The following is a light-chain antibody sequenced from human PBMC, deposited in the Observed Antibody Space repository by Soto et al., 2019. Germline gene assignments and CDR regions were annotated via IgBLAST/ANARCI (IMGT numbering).Light chain of an antibody. CDR1: QTLNSNF. V-gene: IGKV3-20*01. J-gene: IGKJ3*01. Sequence: EVVLTQSPGTLSLTPGERATLSCRASQTLNSNFLAWYQHKPGQSPRLLIYGASTRATGIPDRFSGSGSGTDFTLTISRLEPEDFAVYYCQQYGRSLRTFGPGTKVEI. CDR3: QQYGRSLRT. CDR2: GAS.